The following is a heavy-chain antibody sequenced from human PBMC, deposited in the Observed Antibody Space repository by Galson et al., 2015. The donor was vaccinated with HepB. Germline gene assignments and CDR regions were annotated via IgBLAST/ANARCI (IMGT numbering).Heavy chain of an antibody. J-gene: IGHJ4*02. CDR2: ISSGSSFI. V-gene: IGHV3-21*01. D-gene: IGHD5-12*01. CDR1: GFTFSDAW. CDR3: ARRLRGYSGYEDY. Sequence: SLRLSCAASGFTFSDAWMSWVRQAPGKGLECVSSISSGSSFIFYTDSVKGRFTISRDNAKNSLYLQMNNLRAEDTAVYLCARRLRGYSGYEDYWGQGTRVTVSS.